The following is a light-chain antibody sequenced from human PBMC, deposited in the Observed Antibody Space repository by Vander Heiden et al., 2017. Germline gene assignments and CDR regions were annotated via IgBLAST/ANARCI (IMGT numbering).Light chain of an antibody. Sequence: SSELTLDPAVSVALGQTVRITCQGDSIRRYEASWYQQKQVHAPVLVIYGKNNRPSGIPDRFSGSSSGNTASLTITGAQAEDEADYYCNSRDSSGNHPFGGGTKLTVL. CDR2: GKN. V-gene: IGLV3-19*01. CDR3: NSRDSSGNHP. J-gene: IGLJ2*01. CDR1: SIRRYE.